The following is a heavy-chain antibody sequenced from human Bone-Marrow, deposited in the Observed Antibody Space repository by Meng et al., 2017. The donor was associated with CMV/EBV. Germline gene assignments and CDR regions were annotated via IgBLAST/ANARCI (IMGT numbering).Heavy chain of an antibody. V-gene: IGHV4-34*01. Sequence: SETLSLTCAVYGGSFSGYYWSWIRQPPGKGLEWMGEINHSGSTNYNPYLKSRVTISVDTSKNQFPLKLSSVTAADTAVYYCARVPRITARFEWLRRGTNWFDPWGQGTLVTVSS. D-gene: IGHD3-3*01. CDR2: INHSGST. J-gene: IGHJ5*02. CDR1: GGSFSGYY. CDR3: ARVPRITARFEWLRRGTNWFDP.